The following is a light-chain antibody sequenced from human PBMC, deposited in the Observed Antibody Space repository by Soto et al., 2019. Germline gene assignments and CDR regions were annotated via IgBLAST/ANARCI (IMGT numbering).Light chain of an antibody. CDR2: GDN. V-gene: IGLV1-40*01. CDR1: RSNIGAGYD. CDR3: QSSDSSLSGWV. Sequence: QSVLTQPPSVSGAPGQRLTISCTGSRSNIGAGYDVHWYQHLPGAAPKLLIYGDNNRPSGVPDRFSGSKSGTSASLAITGVQAVDEADYYCQSSDSSLSGWVFGGGTKLTVL. J-gene: IGLJ2*01.